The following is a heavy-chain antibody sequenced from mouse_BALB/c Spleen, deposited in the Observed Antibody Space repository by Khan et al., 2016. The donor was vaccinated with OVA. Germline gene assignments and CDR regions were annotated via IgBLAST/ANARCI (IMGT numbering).Heavy chain of an antibody. CDR1: GYTFTSYT. V-gene: IGHV1-4*01. CDR3: ARSGAFYRDDGYFDV. J-gene: IGHJ1*01. D-gene: IGHD2-14*01. CDR2: INPSNGYT. Sequence: QVQLQQSGAELARPGASVKMSCKASGYTFTSYTMHWVKQRPGQGLEWIGYINPSNGYTNYNQKFKDKATLTADKSSNTAYMQLSSLTSEDSTVYYCARSGAFYRDDGYFDVWGAGTTVTVSS.